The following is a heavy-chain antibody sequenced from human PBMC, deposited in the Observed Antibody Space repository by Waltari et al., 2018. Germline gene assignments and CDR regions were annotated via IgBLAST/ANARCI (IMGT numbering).Heavy chain of an antibody. CDR3: ASYSAGVGA. V-gene: IGHV4-39*07. D-gene: IGHD3-10*01. CDR2: FYYSGTT. Sequence: QLQLQESGPGLVKPSETLSLTCTVSGGSINSSRYFWGWIRQSPDKRLEWIGSFYYSGTTYYNPSLKCRVTISGDTSKNYFSLKLTSVTAADTAVYYCASYSAGVGAWGHGTLVTVSS. CDR1: GGSINSSRYF. J-gene: IGHJ5*01.